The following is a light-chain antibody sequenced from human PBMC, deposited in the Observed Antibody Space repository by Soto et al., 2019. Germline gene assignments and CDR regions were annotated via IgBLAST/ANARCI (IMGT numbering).Light chain of an antibody. J-gene: IGKJ3*01. V-gene: IGKV1-39*01. CDR2: AVS. CDR1: QSISSY. Sequence: DLEMTQSPSSLSASVGDRVTITCRASQSISSYLNWYQQKPGKAPRLLIYAVSNLQSGVPSRFRGSGSGTDFTLTISSLQPEDFATYFCQQNYITPLAFGPGTKVDIK. CDR3: QQNYITPLA.